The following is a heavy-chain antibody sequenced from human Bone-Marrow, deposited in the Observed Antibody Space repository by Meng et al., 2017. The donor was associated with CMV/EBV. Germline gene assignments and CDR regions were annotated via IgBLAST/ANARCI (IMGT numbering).Heavy chain of an antibody. CDR3: ARWEWFVSGMDV. Sequence: GESLKISCAASGFTFSSYSMNWVRQAPGKGLVWVSRINSDGSSTSYADSVKGRFTISRDNAKNTLYLQMNSLRAEDTAVYYCARWEWFVSGMDVWGQGTTVTVSS. J-gene: IGHJ6*02. V-gene: IGHV3-74*01. CDR2: INSDGSST. CDR1: GFTFSSYS. D-gene: IGHD3-3*01.